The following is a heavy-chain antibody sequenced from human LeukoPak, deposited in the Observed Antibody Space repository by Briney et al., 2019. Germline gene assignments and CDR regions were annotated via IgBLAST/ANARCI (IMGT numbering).Heavy chain of an antibody. CDR3: ARVGLDIVLMVYAHFDY. D-gene: IGHD2-8*01. CDR2: MNPNSGNT. Sequence: ASVKVSCKASGFSFTSSNINWVRQATGQGLEWVGWMNPNSGNTGSAQKFQGRTTMTRNTSISTAYMELSSLTSDDTAVYYCARVGLDIVLMVYAHFDYWGQGTLVTVSS. CDR1: GFSFTSSN. V-gene: IGHV1-8*01. J-gene: IGHJ4*02.